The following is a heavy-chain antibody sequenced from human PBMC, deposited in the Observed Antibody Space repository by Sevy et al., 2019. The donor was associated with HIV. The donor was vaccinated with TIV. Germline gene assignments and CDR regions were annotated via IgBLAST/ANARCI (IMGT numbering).Heavy chain of an antibody. CDR3: AREGEGQQARGSYFDY. CDR1: GGSISSYY. D-gene: IGHD6-13*01. J-gene: IGHJ4*02. CDR2: IYTSGST. Sequence: SETLSLTCTVSGGSISSYYWSWIRQPAGKGLEWIGRIYTSGSTNYNPSLKSRVTMSVDTSKNQFSLRLSSVTAADTAVYYCAREGEGQQARGSYFDYWGQGTLVTVSS. V-gene: IGHV4-4*07.